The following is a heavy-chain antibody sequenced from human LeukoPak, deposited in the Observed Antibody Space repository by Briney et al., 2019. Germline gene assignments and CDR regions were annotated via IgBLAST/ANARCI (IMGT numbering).Heavy chain of an antibody. J-gene: IGHJ6*02. CDR2: IYYSGST. V-gene: IGHV4-39*01. CDR3: ARQGEGYYDFWSGPNYYYGMDV. CDR1: GGSISSSSYY. D-gene: IGHD3-3*01. Sequence: SETLSLTCTVSGGSISSSSYYWGWLRQPPGKGLEWIGSIYYSGSTYYNPSLKSRVTISVDTSKNQFSLKLSSVTAADTAVYYCARQGEGYYDFWSGPNYYYGMDVWGQGTTVTVSS.